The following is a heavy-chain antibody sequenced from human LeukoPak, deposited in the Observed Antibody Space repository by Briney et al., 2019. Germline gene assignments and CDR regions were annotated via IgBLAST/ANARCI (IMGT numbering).Heavy chain of an antibody. D-gene: IGHD6-13*01. CDR1: GYTFTGSW. CDR2: INPNSGGT. Sequence: VSVKVSCKASGYTFTGSWLHWVRQAPGQGLEWMGWINPNSGGTNYAQKFQGRVTMTRATSTNTAYMELSSLRSDDTAVYYCVRTTYGSTWSFDYWGQGTLVTVPS. CDR3: VRTTYGSTWSFDY. J-gene: IGHJ4*02. V-gene: IGHV1-2*02.